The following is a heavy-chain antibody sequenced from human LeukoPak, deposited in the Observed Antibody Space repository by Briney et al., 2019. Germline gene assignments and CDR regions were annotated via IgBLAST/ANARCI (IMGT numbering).Heavy chain of an antibody. Sequence: GGSLRLSCAASGFTFSNAWMNWVRQAPGKGLEWVGRIKSKTDGGTTDYAAPVKGRFTISRDDSKNTLYLQMNSLRTEDTAVYYCARGSSGYTYGFDYWGQGTLVTVSS. D-gene: IGHD5-18*01. CDR2: IKSKTDGGTT. J-gene: IGHJ4*02. CDR1: GFTFSNAW. CDR3: ARGSSGYTYGFDY. V-gene: IGHV3-15*01.